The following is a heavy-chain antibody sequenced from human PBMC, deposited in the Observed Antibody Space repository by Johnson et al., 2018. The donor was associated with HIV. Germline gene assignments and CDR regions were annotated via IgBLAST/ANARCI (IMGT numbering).Heavy chain of an antibody. CDR1: RLTVSSNY. Sequence: GQLVESGGGLVQPGGSLRLSCAASRLTVSSNYMTWVRQAPGKGLEWVSAISGSGGSTYYADSVKGRFTISRDNSKNTLYLQMNSLRAEDTAVYYCAKDVEYCTGGVCPDDALEIWGQGTMVTVSS. V-gene: IGHV3-23*04. D-gene: IGHD2-8*02. J-gene: IGHJ3*02. CDR2: ISGSGGST. CDR3: AKDVEYCTGGVCPDDALEI.